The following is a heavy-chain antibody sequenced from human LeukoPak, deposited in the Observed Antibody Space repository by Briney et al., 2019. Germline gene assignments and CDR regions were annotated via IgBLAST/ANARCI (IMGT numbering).Heavy chain of an antibody. J-gene: IGHJ6*03. CDR2: ISWDGGST. CDR1: GFTFDDYA. D-gene: IGHD6-19*01. CDR3: AKDGSGWYESKQRDQNYYYYYYMDV. Sequence: PGGSLRLSCAASGFTFDDYAMHWVRQAPGKGLEWVSLISWDGGSTYYADSVKGRFTISRDNSKNSLYLQMNSLRAEDTALYYCAKDGSGWYESKQRDQNYYYYYYMDVWGKGTTVTVSS. V-gene: IGHV3-43D*03.